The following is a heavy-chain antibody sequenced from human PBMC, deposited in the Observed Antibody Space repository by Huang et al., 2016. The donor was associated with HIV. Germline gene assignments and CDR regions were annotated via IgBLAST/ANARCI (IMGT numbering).Heavy chain of an antibody. V-gene: IGHV4-59*11. Sequence: QVQLQESGPGLVKPSETLSLTCNVFGGSIGSHYWTWIRQLPGKGLEWIGSTSYSGSTNYSPSLESRVTVSVDTSRNQFSLTLSSVAAADTAVYFCARDRTRNSRDYWGQGTLVTVSS. CDR3: ARDRTRNSRDY. CDR1: GGSIGSHY. CDR2: TSYSGST. D-gene: IGHD4-4*01. J-gene: IGHJ4*02.